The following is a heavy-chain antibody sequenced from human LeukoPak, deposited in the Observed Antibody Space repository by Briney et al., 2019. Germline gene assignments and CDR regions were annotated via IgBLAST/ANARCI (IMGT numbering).Heavy chain of an antibody. CDR1: LHSSTNYW. J-gene: IGHJ4*02. CDR2: TPPDASDI. D-gene: IGHD3-10*01. Sequence: GESLKISCKASLHSSTNYWIAWVRPMAGKGLEYMGITPPDASDIRYSPSFQGQVTISADKSIRTAYLQWSSLKASDTAMYYCAIATIRGDRYFDYWGPGTLVTVSS. V-gene: IGHV5-51*06. CDR3: AIATIRGDRYFDY.